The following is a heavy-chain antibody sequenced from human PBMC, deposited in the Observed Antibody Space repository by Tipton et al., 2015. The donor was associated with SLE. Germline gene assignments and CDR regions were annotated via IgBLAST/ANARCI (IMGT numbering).Heavy chain of an antibody. V-gene: IGHV1-69*06. CDR3: ARASRPELTGDRGDIFDV. Sequence: QVQLVQSGAEVKKPGSSVKVSCKASGGTFSSYTVSWVRQAPGQGLEWMGGIIPTFETAYYAQKFQGKVTITADRSISTAYMELSSLRSEDTAVYYCARASRPELTGDRGDIFDVWGQGTMVSVSS. CDR1: GGTFSSYT. D-gene: IGHD3-9*01. CDR2: IIPTFETA. J-gene: IGHJ3*01.